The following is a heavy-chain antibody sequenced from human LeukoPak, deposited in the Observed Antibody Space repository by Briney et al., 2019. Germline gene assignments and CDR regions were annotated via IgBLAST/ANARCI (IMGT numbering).Heavy chain of an antibody. CDR3: AKDAAGPEY. CDR1: GFTFSTYW. Sequence: GGSLRLSCAASGFTFSTYWMHWVRQTPGKGLVWVSRISRDGTTTNYADSVKGRFTISRDNSKNTLYLQMNSLRAEDTAVYYCAKDAAGPEYWGQGTLVTVSS. J-gene: IGHJ4*02. V-gene: IGHV3-74*01. D-gene: IGHD6-13*01. CDR2: ISRDGTTT.